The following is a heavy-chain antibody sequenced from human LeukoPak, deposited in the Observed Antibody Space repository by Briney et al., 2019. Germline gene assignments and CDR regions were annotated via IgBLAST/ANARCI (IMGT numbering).Heavy chain of an antibody. Sequence: GGSLRLSCEASGFTFSISGMHWVRQAPGKGLEWVANIKQDGSEKYYVDSVKGRFTISRDNAKNSLYLQMNSLRAEDTAVYYCARGENYSGSGIFDFWGQGTLVTVSS. CDR2: IKQDGSEK. J-gene: IGHJ4*02. V-gene: IGHV3-7*01. D-gene: IGHD3-10*01. CDR1: GFTFSISG. CDR3: ARGENYSGSGIFDF.